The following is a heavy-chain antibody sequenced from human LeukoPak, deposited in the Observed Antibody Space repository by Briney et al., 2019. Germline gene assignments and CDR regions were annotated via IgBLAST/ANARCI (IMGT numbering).Heavy chain of an antibody. CDR2: VKHDGSEK. CDR3: AKDGARYCTNGVCYSRGYYFDY. CDR1: GLTFSTYW. Sequence: GGSLRLSCAVSGLTFSTYWMSWVRQAPGQGLEWVANVKHDGSEKYYVDSVKGRFTISRDNAKNSLFLQMNSLRDEDTAVYYCAKDGARYCTNGVCYSRGYYFDYWGQGTLVPVSS. V-gene: IGHV3-7*03. J-gene: IGHJ4*02. D-gene: IGHD2-8*01.